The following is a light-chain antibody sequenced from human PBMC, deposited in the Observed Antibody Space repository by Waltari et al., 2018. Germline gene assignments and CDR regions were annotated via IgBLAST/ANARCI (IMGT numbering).Light chain of an antibody. CDR1: QSASNH. V-gene: IGKV3-15*01. J-gene: IGKJ3*01. CDR2: GAS. CDR3: QQYNSWPFT. Sequence: KVMTQSPATLSVSPGERATLSCRASQSASNHLAWYQQRPGQAPRLLIYGASSRAAGVKARFSGSGSGTEFTLSIDSLQSEDFALYFCQQYNSWPFTFGPGTQVDIK.